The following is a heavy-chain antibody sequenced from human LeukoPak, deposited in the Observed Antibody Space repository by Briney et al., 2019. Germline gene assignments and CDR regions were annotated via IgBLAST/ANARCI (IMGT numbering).Heavy chain of an antibody. CDR1: GFTFSPYS. D-gene: IGHD3-10*01. V-gene: IGHV3-21*01. J-gene: IGHJ6*03. Sequence: GGSLRLSCAASGFTFSPYSMNWVRQAPGKGLEWVSFISSSSSNIYYAASVRGRFITSRDTAKNSLYLQMTSLRADDTAVYYCTRARSSTRDHFYYYYMDVWGKVTTVTVSS. CDR2: ISSSSSNI. CDR3: TRARSSTRDHFYYYYMDV.